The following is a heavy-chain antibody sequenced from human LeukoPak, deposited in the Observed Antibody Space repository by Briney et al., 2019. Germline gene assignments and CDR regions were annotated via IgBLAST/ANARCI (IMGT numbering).Heavy chain of an antibody. CDR1: GGSISSGDYY. V-gene: IGHV4-30-4*01. CDR3: AREGSLRPHFDY. Sequence: SETLSLTCTVSGGSISSGDYYWSWIRQPPGKGLEWIGYIHYSGSTYYNPSLKSRVTISVDTSKNQFSLKLSSVTAADTAVYYCAREGSLRPHFDYWGQGTLVTVSS. D-gene: IGHD6-25*01. J-gene: IGHJ4*02. CDR2: IHYSGST.